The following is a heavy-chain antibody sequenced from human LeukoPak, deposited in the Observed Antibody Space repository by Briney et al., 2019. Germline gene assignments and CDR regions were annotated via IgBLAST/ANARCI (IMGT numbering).Heavy chain of an antibody. D-gene: IGHD6-13*01. CDR2: IKQDGSEK. CDR1: GFTFSSYW. J-gene: IGHJ4*02. CDR3: ARESIAAAGTEGFFLDY. Sequence: GGSLRLSCAASGFTFSSYWMSWVRQAPGKGLEWVANIKQDGSEKYYVDSVKGRFTISRDNAENSLYLQMNSLRAEDTAVYYCARESIAAAGTEGFFLDYWGQGTLVTVSS. V-gene: IGHV3-7*01.